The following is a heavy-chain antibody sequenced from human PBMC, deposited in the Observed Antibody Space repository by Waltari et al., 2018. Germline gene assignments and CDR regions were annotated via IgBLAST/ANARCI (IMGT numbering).Heavy chain of an antibody. CDR2: INHTGNT. V-gene: IGHV4-34*01. CDR1: GGSFSGYY. CDR3: AREDGYCSRSSCYTMSFDM. Sequence: QVQLQQWGAGLLKPSETLSLTCAVYGGSFSGYYWSWIRQPPGKGLEWIGEINHTGNTYYNPSLKSRVTISIDTSKNQFYLKLSSVSATDTAVYYCAREDGYCSRSSCYTMSFDMWGQGSKVTVSS. J-gene: IGHJ3*02. D-gene: IGHD2-2*02.